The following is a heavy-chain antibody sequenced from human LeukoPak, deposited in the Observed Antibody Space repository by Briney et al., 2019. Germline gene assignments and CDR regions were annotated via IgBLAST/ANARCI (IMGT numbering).Heavy chain of an antibody. CDR1: GFTFSSYA. D-gene: IGHD5-18*01. J-gene: IGHJ4*02. CDR3: AKDGGYSYGRLDY. Sequence: PGRSLRLSCAASGFTFSSYAMHWVRQAPGKGLEWVAVIPYDGSNKYYADSVKGRFTISRDNSKNTLYLQMNSLRAEDTAVYYCAKDGGYSYGRLDYWGQGTLVTVSS. CDR2: IPYDGSNK. V-gene: IGHV3-30*04.